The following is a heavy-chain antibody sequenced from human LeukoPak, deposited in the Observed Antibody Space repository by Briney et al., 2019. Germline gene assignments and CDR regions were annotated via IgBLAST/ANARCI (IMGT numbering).Heavy chain of an antibody. CDR3: ARDPPGYSSGWSKKAPQIN. CDR2: IYYSGST. J-gene: IGHJ4*02. CDR1: GGSISSSSYY. Sequence: SETLSLTCTVSGGSISSSSYYWGWIRQPPGKGLEWIGSIYYSGSTYYNPSLKSRVTISVDTSKNQFSLKLSSVTAADTAVYYCARDPPGYSSGWSKKAPQINWGQGTLVTVSS. D-gene: IGHD6-19*01. V-gene: IGHV4-39*02.